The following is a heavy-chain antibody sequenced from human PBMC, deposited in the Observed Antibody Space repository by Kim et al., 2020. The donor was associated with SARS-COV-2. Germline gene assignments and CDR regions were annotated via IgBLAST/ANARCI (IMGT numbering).Heavy chain of an antibody. V-gene: IGHV3-43D*03. J-gene: IGHJ6*02. CDR3: AKVRRGYSYGSEGMDV. D-gene: IGHD5-18*01. Sequence: SVKGRFPSSRDNSKNSLYLQMNSLRAEDTALYYCAKVRRGYSYGSEGMDVWGQGTTVTVSS.